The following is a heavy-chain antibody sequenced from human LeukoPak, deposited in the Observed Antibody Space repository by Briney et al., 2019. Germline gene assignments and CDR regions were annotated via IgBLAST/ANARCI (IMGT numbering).Heavy chain of an antibody. D-gene: IGHD3-3*01. Sequence: SETLSLTCAVYGGSFSGYYWSWIRQPPGKGLEWIGEINHSGSTNYNPSLKSRVTISVDTSKNQFSLKLSSVTAADTAVYYCARRPILGVAIIPSVYFDYWGQGTLVTVSS. CDR3: ARRPILGVAIIPSVYFDY. CDR2: INHSGST. CDR1: GGSFSGYY. V-gene: IGHV4-34*01. J-gene: IGHJ4*02.